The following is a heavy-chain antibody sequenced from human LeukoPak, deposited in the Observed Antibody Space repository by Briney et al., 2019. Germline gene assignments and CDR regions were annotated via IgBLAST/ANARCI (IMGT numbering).Heavy chain of an antibody. CDR3: ARVGGSGWYGY. D-gene: IGHD6-19*01. Sequence: PGGSLRLSCAASGFTFSSYEMNWVRQAPGKGLEWVSYISSSGSTIYYADSVKGRFTISRDNAKNSLYLQMNSLRAEDTALYYCARVGGSGWYGYWGQGTLVTVSS. J-gene: IGHJ4*02. V-gene: IGHV3-48*03. CDR2: ISSSGSTI. CDR1: GFTFSSYE.